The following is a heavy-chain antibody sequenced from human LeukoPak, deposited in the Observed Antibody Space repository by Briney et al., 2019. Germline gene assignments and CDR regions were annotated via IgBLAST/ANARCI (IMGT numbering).Heavy chain of an antibody. CDR1: GYTFTDYY. CDR3: ARGNCGGDCYAFDM. Sequence: ASVKVSCKASGYTFTDYYMHWVRQAPGQGLEWMGWISGYNGKKNYSQKFQGRVTMTTDTSTSTVYMELRGLRSDDTAVYYCARGNCGGDCYAFDMWGQGTMVTVSS. CDR2: ISGYNGKK. V-gene: IGHV1-18*01. D-gene: IGHD2-21*02. J-gene: IGHJ3*02.